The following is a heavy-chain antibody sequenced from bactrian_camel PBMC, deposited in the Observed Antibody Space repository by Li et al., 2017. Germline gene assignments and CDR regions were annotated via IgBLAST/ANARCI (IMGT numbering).Heavy chain of an antibody. J-gene: IGHJ4*01. CDR2: IWSDGSNT. CDR3: AYGMNWYLPY. Sequence: HVQLVESGGGLVQPGGSLRLSCVGSGFTFSSYYMSWVRQAPGKGLEWVSGIWSDGSNTYHADSVKGRFTISRDNTKNMLYLQMNSLKPEDTALYYCAYGMNWYLPYWGQGTQVTVS. D-gene: IGHD7*01. CDR1: GFTFSSYY. V-gene: IGHV3-2*01.